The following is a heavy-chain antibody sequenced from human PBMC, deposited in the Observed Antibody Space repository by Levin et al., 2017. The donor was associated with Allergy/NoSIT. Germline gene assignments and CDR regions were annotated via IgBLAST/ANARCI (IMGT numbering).Heavy chain of an antibody. D-gene: IGHD3-16*01. CDR1: GFTFRDYF. CDR2: ITNTGNYT. CDR3: ARVRLRGGVLIPHFWFDP. V-gene: IGHV3-11*05. Sequence: PGGSLRLSCAASGFTFRDYFMTWIRQAPGKGLEWISYITNTGNYTNYADSVKGRFTISRDNAKNSCYLQMNSLGVEATAVYYCARVRLRGGVLIPHFWFDPWGQGSLVTVSS. J-gene: IGHJ5*02.